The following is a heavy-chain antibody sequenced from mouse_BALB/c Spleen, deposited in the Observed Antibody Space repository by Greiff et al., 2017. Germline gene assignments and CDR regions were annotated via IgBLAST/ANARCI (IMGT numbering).Heavy chain of an antibody. J-gene: IGHJ2*01. V-gene: IGHV8-8*01. CDR3: TRITTVVATDY. CDR2: ICWDDDK. Sequence: QVQLQQSGPGILQPSQTLSLTCSFSGFSLSTSGMGVGWIRQPSGKGLEWLAHICWDDDKRYNPALKSRLTISKDTSSNQVFLKIASVDTEDTATYCCTRITTVVATDYWGQGTTLTVSS. CDR1: GFSLSTSGMG. D-gene: IGHD1-1*01.